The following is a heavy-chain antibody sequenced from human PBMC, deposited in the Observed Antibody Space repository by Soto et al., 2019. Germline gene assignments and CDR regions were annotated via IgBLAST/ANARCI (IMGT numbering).Heavy chain of an antibody. CDR1: GYTLTELS. Sequence: ASVKVSCKVSGYTLTELSMHWVRQAPGKGLEWMGGFDPEDGETIYAQKFQGRVTMTEDTSTDTAYMELSSLRSEDTAVYYCATPPSYSSSSPHYYYYYMDVWGKGTTVTVSS. CDR2: FDPEDGET. J-gene: IGHJ6*03. D-gene: IGHD6-13*01. CDR3: ATPPSYSSSSPHYYYYYMDV. V-gene: IGHV1-24*01.